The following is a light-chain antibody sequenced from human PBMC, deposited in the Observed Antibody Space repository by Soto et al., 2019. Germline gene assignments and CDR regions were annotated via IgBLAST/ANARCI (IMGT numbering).Light chain of an antibody. CDR1: SCDVGGYNY. CDR3: SSYAASNNFYFV. CDR2: EVT. Sequence: QSALTQPPSASGSPGQSVTISCTGTSCDVGGYNYVSWYQQYPGRAPKLMLYEVTKRPSGVPDRFSGSKSGNTASLTVSGLQAEDETDYYCSSYAASNNFYFVFGGGTKLTVL. J-gene: IGLJ3*02. V-gene: IGLV2-8*01.